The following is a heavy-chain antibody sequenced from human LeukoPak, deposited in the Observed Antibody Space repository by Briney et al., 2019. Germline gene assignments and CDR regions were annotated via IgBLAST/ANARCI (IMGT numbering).Heavy chain of an antibody. CDR2: INHSGST. V-gene: IGHV4-34*01. J-gene: IGHJ4*02. CDR3: ARQWSSSWYGRYFDY. CDR1: GGSFSGYY. Sequence: PSETLSLTCAVYGGSFSGYYWSWIRQPPGKGLEWIGEINHSGSTNYNPSLKSRVTISVDTSKNQFSLKLSSVTAADTAVYYCARQWSSSWYGRYFDYWGQGTLDTVSS. D-gene: IGHD6-13*01.